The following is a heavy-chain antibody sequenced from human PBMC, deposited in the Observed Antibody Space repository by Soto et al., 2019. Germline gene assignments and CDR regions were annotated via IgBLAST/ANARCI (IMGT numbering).Heavy chain of an antibody. Sequence: SETLSLTCTVSGASISSSRSYWGWVRQPPGKGLEWIVSFYYTGGTYSTYYNPSLKSRVTISVDTSKSQFSLNLRSVTAADTAVYYCAKDPNDSPIVVVFFDYWGQGTLVTVSS. CDR2: FYYTGGT. D-gene: IGHD3-22*01. CDR3: AKDPNDSPIVVVFFDY. V-gene: IGHV4-39*02. J-gene: IGHJ4*02. CDR1: GASISSSRSY.